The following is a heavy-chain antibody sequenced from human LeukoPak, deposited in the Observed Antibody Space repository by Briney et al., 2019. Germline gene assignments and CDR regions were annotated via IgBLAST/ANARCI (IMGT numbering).Heavy chain of an antibody. CDR1: GFTFSNYA. D-gene: IGHD2-2*01. CDR2: ISGSGGII. V-gene: IGHV3-23*01. Sequence: TGASLRLSCAASGFTFSNYAMTWVRQAPGKGLEWVSGISGSGGIIHYADSVKGRFTISRDNSKNTLYLQMNSLRAEDTAIYYCAKRDASDSSTYSPLFDYWGQGTLVTVSS. CDR3: AKRDASDSSTYSPLFDY. J-gene: IGHJ4*02.